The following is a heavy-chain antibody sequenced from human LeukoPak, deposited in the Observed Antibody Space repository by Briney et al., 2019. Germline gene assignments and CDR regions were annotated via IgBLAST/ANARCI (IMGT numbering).Heavy chain of an antibody. J-gene: IGHJ4*02. D-gene: IGHD3-22*01. CDR2: IYYSGST. Sequence: SETLSLTCTVSGGSISSSSYYWGWIRQPPGKGLEWIGSIYYSGSTYYNPSLKSRVTISVDTSKNQFSLKLSSVTAADTAVYYCARGYYYDSSGSTHFDYWGQGTLVTVSS. CDR1: GGSISSSSYY. CDR3: ARGYYYDSSGSTHFDY. V-gene: IGHV4-39*07.